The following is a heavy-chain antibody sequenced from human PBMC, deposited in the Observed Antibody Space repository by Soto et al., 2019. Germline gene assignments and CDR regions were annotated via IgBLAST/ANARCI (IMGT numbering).Heavy chain of an antibody. V-gene: IGHV1-3*01. D-gene: IGHD2-2*01. CDR1: GYTFISYA. CDR3: ARGLRGGIYQLLSIDY. Sequence: QVQLVQSGAEVKKPGASVKVSCKASGYTFISYAIHWVRQAPGQRLEWMGWINAGSGDTKFSQKFQGRVTITRDTSASTADMELGSLRSEDTAVYYCARGLRGGIYQLLSIDYWGQGTLVTVSS. CDR2: INAGSGDT. J-gene: IGHJ4*02.